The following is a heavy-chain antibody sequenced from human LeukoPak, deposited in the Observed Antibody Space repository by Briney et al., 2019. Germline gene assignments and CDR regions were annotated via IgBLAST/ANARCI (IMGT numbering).Heavy chain of an antibody. CDR2: ISGGGVST. CDR3: AKDTVVVASPYYFDY. V-gene: IGHV3-23*01. J-gene: IGHJ4*02. D-gene: IGHD2-15*01. CDR1: GFTFSSYA. Sequence: GGSLRLSCAASGFTFSSYAMSWVRRAPGKGLEWVSGISGGGVSTYYADSVKGRFTISRDNSKNTMYLQMNSLRAEDMAVYYCAKDTVVVASPYYFDYWGQGTLVTVSS.